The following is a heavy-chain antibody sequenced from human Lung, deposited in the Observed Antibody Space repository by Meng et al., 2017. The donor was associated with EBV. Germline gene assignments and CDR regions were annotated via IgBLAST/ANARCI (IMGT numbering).Heavy chain of an antibody. D-gene: IGHD3-10*01. CDR2: INPSGST. J-gene: IGHJ5*02. Sequence: QGRRQETGTGLWELPETIPITCSVDGRCMRGSPWTRIRQPAAKALYYNRRINPSGSTNYNPSHKMRVTLAINMTKNQFTLRLSPMTATYTPEYYCARKEAVSLYYCFDPRFKVTLVTVSS. CDR3: ARKEAVSLYYCFDP. V-gene: IGHV4-4*07. CDR1: GRCMRGSP.